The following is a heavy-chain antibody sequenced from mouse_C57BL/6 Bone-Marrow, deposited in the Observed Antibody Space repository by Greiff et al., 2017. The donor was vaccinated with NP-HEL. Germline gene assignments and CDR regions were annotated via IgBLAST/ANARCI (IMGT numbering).Heavy chain of an antibody. CDR1: GYTFTDYN. Sequence: VQLQQSGPELVKPGASVKIPCKASGYTFTDYNMDWVKQSHGKSLEWIGDINPNNGGTIYNQKFKGKATLTVDKSSSTAYMELRSLTSEDTAVYYCALYGLFAYWGQGTLVTVSA. CDR2: INPNNGGT. J-gene: IGHJ3*01. CDR3: ALYGLFAY. D-gene: IGHD1-1*02. V-gene: IGHV1-18*01.